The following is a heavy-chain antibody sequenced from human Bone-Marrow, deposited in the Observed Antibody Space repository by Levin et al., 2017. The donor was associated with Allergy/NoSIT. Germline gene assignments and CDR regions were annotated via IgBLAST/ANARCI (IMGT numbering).Heavy chain of an antibody. J-gene: IGHJ3*01. D-gene: IGHD1/OR15-1a*01. Sequence: GESLKISCAVSGFSISEYAMAWVRQAPGKGLEWVSEITGGGFNTYYGDSVKGRFAVSKDDSKDMLYLDLSSLRVEDTAVYYCAKKQGGTSGFSFDVWGQGTMVTVSS. CDR1: GFSISEYA. V-gene: IGHV3-23*01. CDR3: AKKQGGTSGFSFDV. CDR2: ITGGGFNT.